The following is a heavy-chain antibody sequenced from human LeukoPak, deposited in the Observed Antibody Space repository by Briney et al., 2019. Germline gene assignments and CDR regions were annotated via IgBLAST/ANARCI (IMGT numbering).Heavy chain of an antibody. CDR2: ISYSETT. CDR3: ARDKGLPQAFDI. J-gene: IGHJ3*02. Sequence: PSQTLSLTCTVSGRSISSFYWSWVRQPPGKGLEYIGYISYSETTSYNPSLKSRVTISVDTSKNQFSLKLTSVTAADTAVYYCARDKGLPQAFDIWGQGTMVTVSS. V-gene: IGHV4-59*01. CDR1: GRSISSFY. D-gene: IGHD5/OR15-5a*01.